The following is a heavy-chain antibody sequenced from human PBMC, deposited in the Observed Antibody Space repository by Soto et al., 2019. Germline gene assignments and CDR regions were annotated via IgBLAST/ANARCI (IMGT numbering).Heavy chain of an antibody. CDR1: GGASSGHY. D-gene: IGHD2-2*01. CDR2: INQSGTT. Sequence: SETLSLTCVVNGGASSGHYWSWIRQSPGKGLEWIGEINQSGTTNYNPSLRSRVTISADTSKKQFALKLNSVTAADTAVYYCARERAYCTSHTCYRKHGLDVWGQGNTVTVSS. CDR3: ARERAYCTSHTCYRKHGLDV. J-gene: IGHJ6*02. V-gene: IGHV4-34*01.